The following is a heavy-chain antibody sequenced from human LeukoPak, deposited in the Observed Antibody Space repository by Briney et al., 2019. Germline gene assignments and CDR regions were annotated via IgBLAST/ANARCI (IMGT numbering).Heavy chain of an antibody. D-gene: IGHD3-10*01. CDR1: GGSISSYY. J-gene: IGHJ4*02. V-gene: IGHV4-4*07. CDR2: IYTSGST. CDR3: ASEDAMVRGVIFDY. Sequence: SETLSLTCTVSGGSISSYYWSWIRQPAGKGLEWIGRIYTSGSTNYNPSLKSRVTMSVDTSKNQFSLKLSSVTAADTAVYYCASEDAMVRGVIFDYWGQGTLVTVSS.